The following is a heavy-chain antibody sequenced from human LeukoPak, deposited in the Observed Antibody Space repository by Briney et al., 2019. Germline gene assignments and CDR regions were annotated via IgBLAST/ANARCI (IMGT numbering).Heavy chain of an antibody. J-gene: IGHJ6*02. CDR1: GGSISSSSYY. CDR2: IYYSGST. CDR3: ARDQTGGGGMDV. V-gene: IGHV4-61*01. Sequence: SETLSLTCTVSGGSISSSSYYWGWIRQPPGKGLEWIGYIYYSGSTNYNPSLKSRVTISVDTSKNQFSLKLSSVTAADTAVYYCARDQTGGGGMDVWGQGTTVTVSS. D-gene: IGHD1-26*01.